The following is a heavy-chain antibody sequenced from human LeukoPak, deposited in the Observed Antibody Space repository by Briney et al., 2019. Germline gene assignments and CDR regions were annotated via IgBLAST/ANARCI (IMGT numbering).Heavy chain of an antibody. D-gene: IGHD5-24*01. CDR1: GFTFSSAW. CDR3: ARVGTIYYYYMDV. CDR2: VNQDGSGK. Sequence: GGSLRLSCAASGFTFSSAWMSWVRQAPGKGLEWVANVNQDGSGKYYVDSVKGRFTISGDNAKNSLYLQMNGLRAEDTAVYYCARVGTIYYYYMDVWGKGTTVTVSS. V-gene: IGHV3-7*01. J-gene: IGHJ6*03.